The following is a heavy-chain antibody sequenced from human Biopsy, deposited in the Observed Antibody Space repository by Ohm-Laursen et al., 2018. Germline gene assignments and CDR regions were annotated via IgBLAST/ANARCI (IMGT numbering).Heavy chain of an antibody. J-gene: IGHJ2*01. Sequence: SETLSLTCSVSGASVKTSGYFWAWIRQRPGKGLEWIGYISYNERTHYNPSLTSRIAISFDTSNNRISLQLRSVSVADTAVYYCVREPKTGTAEAWYFDLWGRGSPVTVPS. D-gene: IGHD3-9*01. V-gene: IGHV4-31*03. CDR3: VREPKTGTAEAWYFDL. CDR1: GASVKTSGYF. CDR2: ISYNERT.